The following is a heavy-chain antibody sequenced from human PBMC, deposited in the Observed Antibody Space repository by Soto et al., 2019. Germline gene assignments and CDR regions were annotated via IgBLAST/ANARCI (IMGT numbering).Heavy chain of an antibody. J-gene: IGHJ3*02. CDR3: AHILITFGGVIGDDAFDI. Sequence: QITLKESGPTLVGPTQTLTLTCTFSGFSLTTKGVGVGWIRQPPGKALEWLAIIYWDDDKRYSPSLKNRLTITKDTSKNQVVLTMANMVPLDTATYYCAHILITFGGVIGDDAFDIWGQGTMVTVSS. V-gene: IGHV2-5*02. CDR1: GFSLTTKGVG. D-gene: IGHD3-16*02. CDR2: IYWDDDK.